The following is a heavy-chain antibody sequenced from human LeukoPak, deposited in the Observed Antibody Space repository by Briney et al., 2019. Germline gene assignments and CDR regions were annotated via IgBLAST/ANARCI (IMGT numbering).Heavy chain of an antibody. CDR3: ARANIAVAGGFDY. J-gene: IGHJ4*02. Sequence: GGSLRLSCAASGFTFSSYWMHWVRQAPGKGLVWVSRINSDGSSTSYADSVKGRFTISRDNAKNSLYLQMNSLRAEDTAVYYCARANIAVAGGFDYWGQGTLVTVSS. CDR2: INSDGSST. D-gene: IGHD6-19*01. CDR1: GFTFSSYW. V-gene: IGHV3-74*01.